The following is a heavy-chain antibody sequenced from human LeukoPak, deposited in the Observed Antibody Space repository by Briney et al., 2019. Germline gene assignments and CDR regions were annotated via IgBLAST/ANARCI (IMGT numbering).Heavy chain of an antibody. CDR2: IKQDGSEN. CDR3: ARVHGAYPFDY. CDR1: GFIFSRHW. D-gene: IGHD4/OR15-4a*01. J-gene: IGHJ4*02. Sequence: GGSLRLSCAVSGFIFSRHWMSWVRQAPGKGLEWVASIKQDGSENYYVDSVKGRFTISRDNAKNSLYLQMNSLRAEDTAVYYCARVHGAYPFDYWGQGTLVTVSS. V-gene: IGHV3-7*01.